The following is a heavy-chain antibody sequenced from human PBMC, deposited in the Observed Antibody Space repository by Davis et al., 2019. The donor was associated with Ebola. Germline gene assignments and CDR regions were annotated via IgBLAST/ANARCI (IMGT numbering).Heavy chain of an antibody. Sequence: PGGSLRLSCAVSGFTFSNYGMHWVRQAPGKGLEWVAAISYESVTKYYGDSVKGRFTISRDSSRNTLYLQMNSLRAEDTAVYYCARAYVLVPAASFDPWGQGTLVTVSS. CDR1: GFTFSNYG. J-gene: IGHJ5*02. D-gene: IGHD2-2*01. CDR3: ARAYVLVPAASFDP. CDR2: ISYESVTK. V-gene: IGHV3-30*12.